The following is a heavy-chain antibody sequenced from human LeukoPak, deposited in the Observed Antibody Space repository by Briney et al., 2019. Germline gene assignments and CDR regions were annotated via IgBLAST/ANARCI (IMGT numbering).Heavy chain of an antibody. V-gene: IGHV3-53*01. CDR2: IDSGGRT. D-gene: IGHD4-11*01. CDR3: ARGNVYYYGMDV. Sequence: GGSLRLSCAASGFTFSSYAMSWVRQAPGKGLEWVTVIDSGGRTHYADSVKGRFTISRDNSKNTLYLQMNSLRAEDTAVYYCARGNVYYYGMDVWGQGTTVTVSS. J-gene: IGHJ6*02. CDR1: GFTFSSYA.